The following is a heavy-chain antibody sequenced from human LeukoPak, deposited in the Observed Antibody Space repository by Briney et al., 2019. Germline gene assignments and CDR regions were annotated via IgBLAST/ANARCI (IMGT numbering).Heavy chain of an antibody. D-gene: IGHD1-26*01. CDR1: GFTFSSYT. CDR3: ARGGVGATFDY. J-gene: IGHJ4*02. V-gene: IGHV3-21*01. Sequence: GGSLRLSCAASGFTFSSYTINWVRQAPGKGLEWVSSISGSSYYIYYADSVRGRFTISRDNAKNSVYLQMNSLRAEDTAVYYCARGGVGATFDYWGQGTLVTVSS. CDR2: ISGSSYYI.